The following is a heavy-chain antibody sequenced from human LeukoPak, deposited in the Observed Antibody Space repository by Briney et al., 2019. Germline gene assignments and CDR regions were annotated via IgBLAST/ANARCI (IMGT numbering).Heavy chain of an antibody. V-gene: IGHV4-30-4*07. J-gene: IGHJ6*03. CDR1: GGSFSGYS. D-gene: IGHD5-12*01. Sequence: PSETLSLTCAVYGGSFSGYSWSWIRQPPGKGLEWIGYIYYSGSTYYNPSLKSRVTISVDTSKNQFSLKLSSVTAADTAVYYCARAATRFYYYYMDVWGKGTTVTVSS. CDR2: IYYSGST. CDR3: ARAATRFYYYYMDV.